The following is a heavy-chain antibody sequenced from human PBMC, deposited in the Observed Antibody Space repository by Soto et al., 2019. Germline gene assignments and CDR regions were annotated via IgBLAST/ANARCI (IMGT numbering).Heavy chain of an antibody. D-gene: IGHD7-27*01. CDR1: GESFSGYY. V-gene: IGHV4-34*01. Sequence: QVQLKQWGAGLLKPSETLSLTCAVYGESFSGYYCTWIRQPPGKGLEWIAETSSTGSTTYNPSLKNRATISVDTSNTPYSRNVTSVTAADTAVYYCARGRDAYKLGNVWGQGTMVTVSS. J-gene: IGHJ3*01. CDR3: ARGRDAYKLGNV. CDR2: TSSTGST.